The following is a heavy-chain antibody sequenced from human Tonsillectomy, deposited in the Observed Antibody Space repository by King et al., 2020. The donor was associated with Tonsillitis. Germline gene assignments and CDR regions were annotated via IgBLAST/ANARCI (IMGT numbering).Heavy chain of an antibody. CDR3: ARDRLVWPKGGNYIDAFDI. Sequence: QLQESGPGLVKPSETLSLTCSVSGGSISSYYWSWIRQPPGKGLEWVGYVDYSGRTNYIPSLKSRVTISIDTSKNQFSLQLSSVTAADTAVYYCARDRLVWPKGGNYIDAFDICGQGTMVTVSS. V-gene: IGHV4-59*01. J-gene: IGHJ3*02. D-gene: IGHD1-7*01. CDR1: GGSISSYY. CDR2: VDYSGRT.